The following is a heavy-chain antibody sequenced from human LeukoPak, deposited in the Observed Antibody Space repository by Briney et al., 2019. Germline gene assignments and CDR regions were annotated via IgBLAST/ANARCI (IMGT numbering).Heavy chain of an antibody. CDR1: GGPFSGYY. Sequence: SETLSLTCAVYGGPFSGYYWSWIRQPPGKGLEWIGEINHSGSTNYNPSLKSRVTISVDTSKNQFSLKLSSVTAADTAVYYCARDSRKDYYGMDVWGQGTTVTVSS. J-gene: IGHJ6*02. V-gene: IGHV4-34*01. D-gene: IGHD2-21*01. CDR2: INHSGST. CDR3: ARDSRKDYYGMDV.